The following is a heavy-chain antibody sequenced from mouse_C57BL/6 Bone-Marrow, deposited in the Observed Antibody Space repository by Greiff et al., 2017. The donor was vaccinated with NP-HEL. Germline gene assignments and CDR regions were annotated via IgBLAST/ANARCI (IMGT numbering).Heavy chain of an antibody. J-gene: IGHJ4*01. CDR1: GFTFSSYA. Sequence: EVKLVESGGGLVKPGGSLKLSCAASGFTFSSYAMSWVRQTPEKRLEWVATISDGGSYTYYPDNVKGRFTISRDNAKNNLYLQMSHLKSEDTAMYYCAREITTVVALYAMDYWGQGTSVTVSS. D-gene: IGHD1-1*01. V-gene: IGHV5-4*01. CDR2: ISDGGSYT. CDR3: AREITTVVALYAMDY.